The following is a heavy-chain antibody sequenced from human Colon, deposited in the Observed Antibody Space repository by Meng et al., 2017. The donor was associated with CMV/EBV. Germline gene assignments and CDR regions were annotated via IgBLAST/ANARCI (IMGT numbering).Heavy chain of an antibody. CDR1: GFSFITDKAG. J-gene: IGHJ4*02. D-gene: IGHD5-12*01. Sequence: QTPLKGFGPTLVKPTQTLTLTCTFSGFSFITDKAGVGWILHPPGKALEWLGFIYWDDDTRYSPSLKTRLTITRDTSKNQVILTMTNMDPADTATYYCVRRSYSGQDDYWGQGALVTVSS. CDR3: VRRSYSGQDDY. V-gene: IGHV2-5*02. CDR2: IYWDDDT.